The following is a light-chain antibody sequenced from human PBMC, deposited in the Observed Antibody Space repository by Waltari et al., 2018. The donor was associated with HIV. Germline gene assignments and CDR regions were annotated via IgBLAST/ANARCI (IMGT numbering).Light chain of an antibody. CDR2: WAS. V-gene: IGKV4-1*01. CDR1: RSVVSSSNNQNY. Sequence: DIVMTQSPESLTMSPGERATINCKTRRSVVSSSNNQNYLAWYQHKVGQSPKWLIYWASTRAPGVPERFSGGGSGTDFTLTIRGLQADDEAVYYCQQYETVPFTFGPGTTV. CDR3: QQYETVPFT. J-gene: IGKJ3*01.